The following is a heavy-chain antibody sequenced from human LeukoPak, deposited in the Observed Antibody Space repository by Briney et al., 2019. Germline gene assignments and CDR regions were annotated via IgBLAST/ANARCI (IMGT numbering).Heavy chain of an antibody. Sequence: SETPSLTCTVSGGSMTDHYWSWIRQSPGKGLEWIGFFHYSGHTDYNPSLKSRVTISVDMSKNQFSLKLNSVTAADTAVYYCARDGARLRGTSGMDVWGQGTTVTVSS. CDR3: ARDGARLRGTSGMDV. D-gene: IGHD6-6*01. CDR2: FHYSGHT. J-gene: IGHJ6*02. V-gene: IGHV4-59*11. CDR1: GGSMTDHY.